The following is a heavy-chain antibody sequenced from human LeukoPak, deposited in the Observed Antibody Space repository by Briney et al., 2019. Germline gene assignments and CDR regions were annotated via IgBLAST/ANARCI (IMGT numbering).Heavy chain of an antibody. CDR2: ISSSSSYI. Sequence: TGGSLRLSCAASGFTFSSYSMNWVRQAPGKGLEWVSSISSSSSYIYYADSVKGRFIISRDNAKNSLYLQMNSLRAEDTAVYYCARARGRYGGTLYYFDYWGQGTLVTVSS. D-gene: IGHD4-23*01. CDR1: GFTFSSYS. J-gene: IGHJ4*02. V-gene: IGHV3-21*01. CDR3: ARARGRYGGTLYYFDY.